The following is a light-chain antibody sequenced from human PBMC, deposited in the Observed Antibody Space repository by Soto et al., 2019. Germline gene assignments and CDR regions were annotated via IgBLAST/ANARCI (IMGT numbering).Light chain of an antibody. Sequence: EIVLTQTPLLSPVTLGQPASISCRSSRSLVASDGNAYLTWLHQRPGQPPRPLIYKVSQRLSGVPDRFSGSGAGTDFTLHISRVEAEDDGTYFCMQATQLRTFGQGTRLEIK. J-gene: IGKJ5*01. CDR1: RSLVASDGNAY. V-gene: IGKV2-24*01. CDR3: MQATQLRT. CDR2: KVS.